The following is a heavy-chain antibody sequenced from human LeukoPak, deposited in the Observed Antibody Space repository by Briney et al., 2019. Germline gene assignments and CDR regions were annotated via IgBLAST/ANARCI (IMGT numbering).Heavy chain of an antibody. CDR1: GFTFSSYA. D-gene: IGHD2-2*01. Sequence: GGSLRLSRAASGFTFSSYAMSWVRQAPGKGLEWVSAISGSCGSTYYADSVKGRFTISRDNSKNTLYLQMNSLRAEDTAVYYCAKAAYCSSTSCSDEYYYYYYGMDVWGQGTTVTVSS. V-gene: IGHV3-23*01. CDR2: ISGSCGST. J-gene: IGHJ6*02. CDR3: AKAAYCSSTSCSDEYYYYYYGMDV.